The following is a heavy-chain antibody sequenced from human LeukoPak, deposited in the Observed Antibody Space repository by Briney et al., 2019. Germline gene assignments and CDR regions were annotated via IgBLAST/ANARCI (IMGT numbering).Heavy chain of an antibody. D-gene: IGHD2/OR15-2a*01. CDR2: IYYSGST. CDR3: ARKNDFEV. Sequence: SETLSLTCSVSGDSINSYYWGWIRQPPGKGLEWIGYIYYSGSTNYNPSLKSRLTISVDTSKNQFSLKLSSVTAADTAVYYCARKNDFEVWGQGTLVTVSS. V-gene: IGHV4-59*01. CDR1: GDSINSYY. J-gene: IGHJ3*01.